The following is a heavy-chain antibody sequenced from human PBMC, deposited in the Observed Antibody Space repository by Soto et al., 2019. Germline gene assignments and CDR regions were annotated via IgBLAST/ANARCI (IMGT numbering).Heavy chain of an antibody. V-gene: IGHV3-30*18. CDR3: AKLPGSYSGSQPNFDY. CDR2: ISYDGSNK. D-gene: IGHD1-26*01. Sequence: GGSLRLSCAASGFTFSSYGMHWVRQAPGKGLEWVAVISYDGSNKYYADSVKGRFTISRDNSKNTLYLQMNSLRAEDTAVYYCAKLPGSYSGSQPNFDYWGQGTLVTVSS. J-gene: IGHJ4*02. CDR1: GFTFSSYG.